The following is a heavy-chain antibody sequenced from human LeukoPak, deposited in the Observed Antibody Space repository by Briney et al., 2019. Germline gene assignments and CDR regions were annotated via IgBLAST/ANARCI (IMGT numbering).Heavy chain of an antibody. J-gene: IGHJ4*02. CDR3: ARVLFYSSGNKSNRVDY. Sequence: ASVKVSCKASGYTFTSHDINWVRQAPGQGLEWMGWINPNSGGTNYAQKFQGRVTMTRDTSISTAYMELSRLRPDDTAVYYCARVLFYSSGNKSNRVDYWGQGTLVTVSS. D-gene: IGHD6-19*01. V-gene: IGHV1-2*02. CDR2: INPNSGGT. CDR1: GYTFTSHD.